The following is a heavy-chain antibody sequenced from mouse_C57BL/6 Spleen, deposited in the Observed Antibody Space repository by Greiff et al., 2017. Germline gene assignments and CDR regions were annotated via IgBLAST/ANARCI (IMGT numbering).Heavy chain of an antibody. CDR1: GYTFTSYW. CDR3: ARNPTTVVATRAMDY. V-gene: IGHV1-50*01. Sequence: QVQLQQPGAELVKPGASVKLSCKASGYTFTSYWMQWVKQRPGQGLEWIGEIDPSDSYTNSNQKFKGKATLTVDTSSSTAYMQLSSLTSEDSAVYYCARNPTTVVATRAMDYWGQGTSVTVSS. CDR2: IDPSDSYT. J-gene: IGHJ4*01. D-gene: IGHD1-1*01.